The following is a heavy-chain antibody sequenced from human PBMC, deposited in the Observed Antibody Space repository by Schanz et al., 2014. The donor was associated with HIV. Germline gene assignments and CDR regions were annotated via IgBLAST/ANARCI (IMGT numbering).Heavy chain of an antibody. Sequence: QVQLHQWGAGLLKPSETLSLTCAVYVGSFTDYYWTWIRQPPGKGLEWIGEIKHSGSTNYNPSLKSRVASSVDTSRRQFSLKVNSVTAADTALYFCARVRSGSTAGYFDLWGRGTPVTVSS. V-gene: IGHV4-34*01. J-gene: IGHJ2*01. D-gene: IGHD1-26*01. CDR2: IKHSGST. CDR3: ARVRSGSTAGYFDL. CDR1: VGSFTDYY.